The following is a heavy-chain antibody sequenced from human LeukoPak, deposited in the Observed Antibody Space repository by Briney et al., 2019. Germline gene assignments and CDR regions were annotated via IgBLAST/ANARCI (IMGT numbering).Heavy chain of an antibody. J-gene: IGHJ4*02. CDR1: GYTFTGYY. D-gene: IGHD6-6*01. CDR3: ARELGIAARRYFDY. Sequence: RASVKVSCKASGYTFTGYYMHWVRQAPGQGLEWMGWINPNSGGTNYAQKFQGWVTMTRDTSISTAYMELSSLRSEDTAVYYCARELGIAARRYFDYWGQGTLVTVSS. CDR2: INPNSGGT. V-gene: IGHV1-2*04.